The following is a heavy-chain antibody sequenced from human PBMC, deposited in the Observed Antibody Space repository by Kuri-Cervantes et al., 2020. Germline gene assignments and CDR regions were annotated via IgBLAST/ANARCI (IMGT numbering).Heavy chain of an antibody. CDR2: ILFDGTNT. D-gene: IGHD6-6*01. V-gene: IGHV3-33*08. CDR1: GFTFSSYG. Sequence: GESLKISCVTSGFTFSSYGMHWVRQAPGKGLEWVAGILFDGTNTYYADSVKGRFTISRDNAKNSLYLQMNSLRAEDTAVYYCARESRGYSSSSGSSDYWGQGTLVTVSS. CDR3: ARESRGYSSSSGSSDY. J-gene: IGHJ4*02.